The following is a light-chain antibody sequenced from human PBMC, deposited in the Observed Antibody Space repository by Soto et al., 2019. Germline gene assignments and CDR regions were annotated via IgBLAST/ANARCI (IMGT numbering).Light chain of an antibody. V-gene: IGKV3-20*01. Sequence: ESVLTQSPGTLSLSPGERATLSCRASQTVNSGYLAWYQQKPGQAPRLLIYGASSRATGIPDRFSGSGSATEFTLTISRLEPEDFAVYYCQQYGSSPFTFGQGTRLEIK. CDR1: QTVNSGY. CDR2: GAS. J-gene: IGKJ2*01. CDR3: QQYGSSPFT.